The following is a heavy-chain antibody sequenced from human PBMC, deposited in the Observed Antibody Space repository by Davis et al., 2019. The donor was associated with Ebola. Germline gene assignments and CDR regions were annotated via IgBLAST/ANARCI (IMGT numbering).Heavy chain of an antibody. CDR1: GGSISSYY. J-gene: IGHJ4*02. CDR3: ARMNPITALDY. D-gene: IGHD1-14*01. CDR2: ISYSGST. Sequence: SETLSLTCTVSGGSISSYYWSWIRQPPGKGLEWIGYISYSGSTHYNPSLKSRVTISIDTSKNQFSLKLSSVTAADTAVYYCARMNPITALDYWGQGTLVTVSS. V-gene: IGHV4-59*01.